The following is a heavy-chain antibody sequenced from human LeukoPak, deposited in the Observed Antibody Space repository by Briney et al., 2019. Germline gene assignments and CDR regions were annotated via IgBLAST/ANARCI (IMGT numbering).Heavy chain of an antibody. CDR1: GFTFSSYA. D-gene: IGHD4-11*01. CDR2: ISGGGGST. V-gene: IGHV3-23*01. CDR3: AKGSTVTTVGDFDY. J-gene: IGHJ4*02. Sequence: PGGSLRLSCAASGFTFSSYAMSWVRQAPGKGLEWVSAISGGGGSTYYADSVKGRFTISRDNSKNTLYLQMNSLRAEDTAVYYCAKGSTVTTVGDFDYWGQGTLVTVSS.